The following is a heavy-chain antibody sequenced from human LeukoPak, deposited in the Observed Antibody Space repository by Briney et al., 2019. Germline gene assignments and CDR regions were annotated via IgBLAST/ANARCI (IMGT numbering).Heavy chain of an antibody. D-gene: IGHD1-26*01. J-gene: IGHJ5*02. CDR1: GFAVSTNY. CDR3: ARDQRSESYYPWGWFDP. CDR2: IYSGGST. Sequence: TGGSLRLSCAASGFAVSTNYLSWVRQAPGKGLEWVSVIYSGGSTYYTDSVKGRITISRDNSKNTLYLQMNSLRPEDTAVYYCARDQRSESYYPWGWFDPWGQGTLVTVSS. V-gene: IGHV3-66*02.